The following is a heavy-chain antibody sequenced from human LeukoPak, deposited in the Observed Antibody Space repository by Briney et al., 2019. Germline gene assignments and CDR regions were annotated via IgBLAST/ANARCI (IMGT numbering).Heavy chain of an antibody. D-gene: IGHD3-22*01. J-gene: IGHJ4*02. CDR2: IIPILDLT. CDR3: ASRYYDSSRYYQYYFDY. CDR1: GGTLSSYP. Sequence: ASVKVSCKASGGTLSSYPVSWVRQAPGQGLGLMGRIIPILDLTNYAQRFQGRVTITADTSTSTVYMELNSLRSEDTAVYYCASRYYDSSRYYQYYFDYWGQGTLVTVSS. V-gene: IGHV1-69*02.